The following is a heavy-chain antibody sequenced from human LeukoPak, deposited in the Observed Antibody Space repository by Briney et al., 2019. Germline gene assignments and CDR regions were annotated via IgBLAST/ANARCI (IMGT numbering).Heavy chain of an antibody. CDR3: AKEGRPGDYYYGMDV. V-gene: IGHV3-23*01. CDR1: GFTFSSYG. CDR2: IGGRDGST. Sequence: GGSLRLSCAASGFTFSSYGMSWVRQAPGKGLEWVSAIGGRDGSTYYADSVKGRFTISRDNSKNTLYVQMNSLRAEDTAVYYCAKEGRPGDYYYGMDVWGQGTTVTVS. J-gene: IGHJ6*02.